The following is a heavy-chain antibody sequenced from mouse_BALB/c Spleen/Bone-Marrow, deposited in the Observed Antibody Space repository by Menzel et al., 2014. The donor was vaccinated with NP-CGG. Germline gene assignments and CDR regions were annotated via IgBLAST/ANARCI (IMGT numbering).Heavy chain of an antibody. CDR2: IGTGRGT. J-gene: IGHJ1*01. V-gene: IGHV2-9*02. D-gene: IGHD2-1*01. CDR1: GFSLKNYG. Sequence: QVQLKESGPGLVAPSQSLSITCTVSGFSLKNYGLHWVRQPPGKGLEWLGVIGTGRGTNYNSALMSRLSISKDNSKSQVFLKMNSLQTDDTAMYYCARDRAYGNWYFDVWGAGTTVTVSS. CDR3: ARDRAYGNWYFDV.